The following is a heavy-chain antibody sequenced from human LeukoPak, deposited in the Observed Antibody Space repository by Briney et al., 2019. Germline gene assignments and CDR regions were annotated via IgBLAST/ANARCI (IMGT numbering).Heavy chain of an antibody. CDR3: AKDVSGYYNYGMDV. Sequence: PGGSLRLSCAASGFTFSSYAMSWVRQAPGKGLEWVSGSGSGGSTYYADSVKGRFTISRDNSKNTLYLQMNSLRPEDTAVYYCAKDVSGYYNYGMDVWGQGTTVIVS. CDR2: SGSGGST. D-gene: IGHD5/OR15-5a*01. CDR1: GFTFSSYA. V-gene: IGHV3-23*01. J-gene: IGHJ6*02.